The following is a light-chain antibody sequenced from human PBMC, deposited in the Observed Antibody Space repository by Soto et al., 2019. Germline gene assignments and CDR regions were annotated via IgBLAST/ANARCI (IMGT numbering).Light chain of an antibody. CDR3: KQRSNWPRT. Sequence: IVFTQSPATQSLSLLQRATQSYKTRRSVSSYLGWYQQKPGEAHRLLIYDAYNRATGIHARFSGSGSGTDFTLTIRSLEPEDFAVYYCKQRSNWPRTFGQGTKVDIK. V-gene: IGKV3-11*01. J-gene: IGKJ1*01. CDR1: RSVSSY. CDR2: DAY.